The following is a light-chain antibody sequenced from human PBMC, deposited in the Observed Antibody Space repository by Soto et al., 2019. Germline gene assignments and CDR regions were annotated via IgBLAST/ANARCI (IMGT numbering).Light chain of an antibody. Sequence: QPVLTQSPSASASLGASVKLTCTLSSGHSSYAIAWHQQQPEKGPRYLMKLNSDGSHSKGDGIPDRFSGSNSGAERYLTISSLQSEDEADYYCQTWGTGPWVFGGGTKVTVL. J-gene: IGLJ3*02. V-gene: IGLV4-69*01. CDR3: QTWGTGPWV. CDR1: SGHSSYA. CDR2: LNSDGSH.